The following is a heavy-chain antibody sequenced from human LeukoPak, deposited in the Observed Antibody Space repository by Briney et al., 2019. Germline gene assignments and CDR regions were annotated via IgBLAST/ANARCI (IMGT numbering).Heavy chain of an antibody. D-gene: IGHD4-11*01. CDR2: ISSSGNTI. CDR1: GFTFSDYY. CDR3: ARDGVKTSVSTRRYYMDV. Sequence: PGGSLRLSCAASGFTFSDYYMTWIRQAPGKGLGWVSYISSSGNTIYYAESVKGRFTISRDNGKNSLYLQMSRLRAEDTAVYYCARDGVKTSVSTRRYYMDVWGKGTTVTVPS. J-gene: IGHJ6*03. V-gene: IGHV3-11*04.